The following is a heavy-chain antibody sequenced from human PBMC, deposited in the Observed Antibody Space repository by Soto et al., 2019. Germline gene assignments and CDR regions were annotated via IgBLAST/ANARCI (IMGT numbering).Heavy chain of an antibody. Sequence: SVKVSCKASGGTFSSYAISWVRQAPGQGLEWMGGIIPIFSTANYAQKFQGRVTITADESTSTAYMELSSLRSEDTAVYYCARGGPGYCSGGTCFHNWFDPWGQGILVTVYS. V-gene: IGHV1-69*13. CDR2: IIPIFSTA. J-gene: IGHJ5*02. D-gene: IGHD2-15*01. CDR3: ARGGPGYCSGGTCFHNWFDP. CDR1: GGTFSSYA.